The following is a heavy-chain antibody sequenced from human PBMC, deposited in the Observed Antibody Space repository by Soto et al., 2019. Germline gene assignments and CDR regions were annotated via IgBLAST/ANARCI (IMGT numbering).Heavy chain of an antibody. Sequence: QVQLVQSGAEVKKPGSSVKVSCKASGGTFRNLAINWGRQPPGQVLEWMGGFIPIIGGGINAQKFQGRVTITSDESTSTAYMELSSLKSEDTAMYFCARRSVSHSNAFDFWGQGTMVTVSS. J-gene: IGHJ3*01. CDR3: ARRSVSHSNAFDF. CDR2: FIPIIGGG. CDR1: GGTFRNLA. D-gene: IGHD2-15*01. V-gene: IGHV1-69*01.